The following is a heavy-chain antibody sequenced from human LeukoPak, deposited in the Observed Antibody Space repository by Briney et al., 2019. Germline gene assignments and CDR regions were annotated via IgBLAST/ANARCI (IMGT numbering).Heavy chain of an antibody. V-gene: IGHV1-2*02. D-gene: IGHD3-10*01. J-gene: IGHJ4*02. CDR1: GYTFTDYY. Sequence: GASVKVSCKASGYTFTDYYMHWVRQAPGQGLEWMGWINPNSGGTNYAQRFQGRVTMTRDTSISTAYMELSRLISDDTAVYYGARVYGDHYGSGVTDYWGQGTLVTVSS. CDR3: ARVYGDHYGSGVTDY. CDR2: INPNSGGT.